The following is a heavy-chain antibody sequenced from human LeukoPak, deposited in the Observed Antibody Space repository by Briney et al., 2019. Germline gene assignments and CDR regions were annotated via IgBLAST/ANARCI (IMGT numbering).Heavy chain of an antibody. CDR3: ARDRHIRPQRKDAFDI. J-gene: IGHJ3*02. CDR2: INHSGST. Sequence: SETLSLTCAVYGGSFSGYYWSWIRQPPGKGLEWIGEINHSGSTNYNPSLKSRVTISVDTSKNQFSLKLSSVTAADTAVYYCARDRHIRPQRKDAFDIWGQGTMVTVSS. V-gene: IGHV4-34*01. CDR1: GGSFSGYY. D-gene: IGHD1-1*01.